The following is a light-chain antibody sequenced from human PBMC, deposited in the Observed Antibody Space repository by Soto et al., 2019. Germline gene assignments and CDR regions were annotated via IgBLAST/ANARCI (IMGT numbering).Light chain of an antibody. J-gene: IGLJ3*02. CDR2: ETS. CDR1: TGAVTSGNF. Sequence: VVTQEPSLSVSPGGTVTLTCASSTGAVTSGNFPYWFQQKPGQAPRTLIYETSNKHSWTPARFSGSLLGGKAALTLSGAQPEDEAEYYCLLSFSGPRVFGGGTKLTVL. V-gene: IGLV7-46*01. CDR3: LLSFSGPRV.